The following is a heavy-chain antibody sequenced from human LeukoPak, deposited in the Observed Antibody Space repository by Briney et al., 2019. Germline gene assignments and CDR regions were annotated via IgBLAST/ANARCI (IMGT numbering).Heavy chain of an antibody. V-gene: IGHV4-39*07. CDR1: GGSISSSSYY. Sequence: SETLSLTCTVSGGSISSSSYYWGWIRQPPGKGLEWIGSIYYSGSTYYNPSLKSRVTISVDTSKNQFSLKLSSVTAADTAVYYCARAPNCGGDCYYYWYFDLWGRGTLVTVSS. CDR2: IYYSGST. J-gene: IGHJ2*01. D-gene: IGHD2-21*02. CDR3: ARAPNCGGDCYYYWYFDL.